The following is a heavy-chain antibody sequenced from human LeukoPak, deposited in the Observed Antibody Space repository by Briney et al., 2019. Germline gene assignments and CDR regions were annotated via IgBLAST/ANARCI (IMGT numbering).Heavy chain of an antibody. D-gene: IGHD2-21*02. CDR3: ARDVVVVTAYFDY. CDR2: IKQGGSEE. J-gene: IGHJ4*02. V-gene: IGHV3-7*05. CDR1: GFXFSSYW. Sequence: GGSLRLSCGASGFXFSSYWMSWVRQAPGKGLEWVANIKQGGSEEYYVDSVKGRFTISRDNAKNSLYLQMNSLRAEDTAVYYCARDVVVVTAYFDYWGQGTLVTVSS.